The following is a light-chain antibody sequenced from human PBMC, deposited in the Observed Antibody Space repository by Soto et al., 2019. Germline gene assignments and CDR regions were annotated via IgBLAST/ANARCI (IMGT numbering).Light chain of an antibody. V-gene: IGKV3-15*01. CDR1: QSVASN. J-gene: IGKJ1*01. Sequence: EIVMTQSPATLSVSPGDRATLSCRASQSVASNLAWYQQKPGQGPRLLIYGASTRANGVPARFSGSGSGTDLPLTISSLQSEDFAVYYCQQYNNWPPWTFGQGTKVEIK. CDR2: GAS. CDR3: QQYNNWPPWT.